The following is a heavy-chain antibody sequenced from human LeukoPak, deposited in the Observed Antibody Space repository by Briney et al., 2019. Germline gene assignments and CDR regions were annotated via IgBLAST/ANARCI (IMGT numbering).Heavy chain of an antibody. CDR3: ARLKHYGSGRSGRWFDP. V-gene: IGHV5-51*01. CDR1: GYSFTSYW. J-gene: IGHJ5*02. CDR2: IYPGDSDT. D-gene: IGHD3-10*01. Sequence: HGESLKISCKGSGYSFTSYWIGWVRQMPGKGLEWMGIIYPGDSDTRYSPSFQGQVTISADKSISTAYLQWSSLKASDTAMYYCARLKHYGSGRSGRWFDPWGQGTLVTVSS.